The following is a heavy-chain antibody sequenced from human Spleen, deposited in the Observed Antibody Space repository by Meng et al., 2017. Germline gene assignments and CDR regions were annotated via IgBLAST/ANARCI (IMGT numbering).Heavy chain of an antibody. J-gene: IGHJ4*02. V-gene: IGHV4-34*01. CDR2: INHSWST. Sequence: QLQLHHWGVSLFDPSETLALSCVFLGRSITDYYWSWIRQPTGKALEWIGEINHSWSTNYNPSLESRATISVDTSQNNLSLKLSSVTAADSAVYYCARGPTTMAHDFDYWGQGTLVTVSS. D-gene: IGHD4-11*01. CDR1: GRSITDYY. CDR3: ARGPTTMAHDFDY.